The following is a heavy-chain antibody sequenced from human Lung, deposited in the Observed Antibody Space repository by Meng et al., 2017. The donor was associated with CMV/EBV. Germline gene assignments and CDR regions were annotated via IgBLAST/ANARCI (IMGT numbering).Heavy chain of an antibody. Sequence: PCAISGDSVSSNSAAWNWIRQSPSRGLEWLGRTYYRSKWYNDYAVSVKSRITINPDTSKNQFSLQLNSVTPEDTAVYYCARVTDGYNLQGMDVWGQGXTVTVSS. D-gene: IGHD5-24*01. CDR1: GDSVSSNSAA. J-gene: IGHJ6*02. CDR3: ARVTDGYNLQGMDV. CDR2: TYYRSKWYN. V-gene: IGHV6-1*01.